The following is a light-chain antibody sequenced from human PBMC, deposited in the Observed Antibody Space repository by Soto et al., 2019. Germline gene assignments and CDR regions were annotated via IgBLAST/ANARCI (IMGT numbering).Light chain of an antibody. V-gene: IGLV2-11*01. Sequence: LTQPRSVSGSPGQSVTISCTGTSSDIGGYNYVSWYQQHPGKAPKLMIYDVSKRPSGVPDRFSGSKSGNTASLTISGLQAEDEADYYCCSYAGTYTWVFGGGTKLTVL. J-gene: IGLJ3*02. CDR3: CSYAGTYTWV. CDR2: DVS. CDR1: SSDIGGYNY.